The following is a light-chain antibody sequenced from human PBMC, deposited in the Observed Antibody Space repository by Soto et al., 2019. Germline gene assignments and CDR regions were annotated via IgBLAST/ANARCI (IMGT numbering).Light chain of an antibody. CDR2: RAS. Sequence: DIQMTQSPSTLSASVGDRVTITCRASQSISSWLAWYQQKPGKAPTFRIYRASSLESGVPSRFSGSGSGTAVTITISSLQPDDFATYYCQQYIDSSPWTFGQGTKVEVK. V-gene: IGKV1-5*03. J-gene: IGKJ1*01. CDR3: QQYIDSSPWT. CDR1: QSISSW.